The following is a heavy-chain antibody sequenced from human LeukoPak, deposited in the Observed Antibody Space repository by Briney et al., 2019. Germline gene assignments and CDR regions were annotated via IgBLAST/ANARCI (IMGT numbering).Heavy chain of an antibody. CDR1: GGSISSSSYS. CDR2: IYYSGST. Sequence: SETLSLTCTVSGGSISSSSYSWGWIRQPPGKGLEWIGSIYYSGSTYYNPSLKSRVTISVDTSKNQFSLKLSSVTAADTAVYYCARGLRWLQFDYWGQGTLVTVSS. V-gene: IGHV4-39*01. D-gene: IGHD5-24*01. CDR3: ARGLRWLQFDY. J-gene: IGHJ4*02.